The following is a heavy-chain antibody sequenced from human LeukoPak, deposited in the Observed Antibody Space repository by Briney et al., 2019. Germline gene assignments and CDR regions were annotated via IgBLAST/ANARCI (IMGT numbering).Heavy chain of an antibody. V-gene: IGHV4-39*01. CDR1: GRSINCSSYY. D-gene: IGHD5-12*01. CDR3: ACQEARYSGYGNWFDP. J-gene: IGHJ5*02. CDR2: IYYSGST. Sequence: SDTLSLTCTVCGRSINCSSYYWRWIRQPPGKGLECFGSIYYSGSTYYNPSLKSRVTISLATSKNHFSLKLSSVSAAGTAVYSCACQEARYSGYGNWFDPCGQATLVSVSS.